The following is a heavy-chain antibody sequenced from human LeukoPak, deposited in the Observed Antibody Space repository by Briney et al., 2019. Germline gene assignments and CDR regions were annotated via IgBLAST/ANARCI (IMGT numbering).Heavy chain of an antibody. CDR2: ISGSGGST. CDR3: AKDPQGYCSGGSCDFDY. CDR1: GFTFSSYA. V-gene: IGHV3-23*01. D-gene: IGHD2-15*01. J-gene: IGHJ4*02. Sequence: GGSLRLSCAASGFTFSSYAMSWVRQAPGKGLEWVSAISGSGGSTYYADSVKGRFTISRDNSKNTLHLQMNSLRAEDTAVYYCAKDPQGYCSGGSCDFDYWGQGTLVTVSS.